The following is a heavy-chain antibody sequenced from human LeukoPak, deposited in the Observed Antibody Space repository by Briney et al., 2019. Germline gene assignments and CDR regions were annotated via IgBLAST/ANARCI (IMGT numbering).Heavy chain of an antibody. V-gene: IGHV3-74*01. J-gene: IGHJ4*02. CDR2: INTGGTVT. Sequence: GGSLRLSCAASGFTFSKYWMLWVRQAPGKGLESVSRINTGGTVTTYADSVKGRFTVSRDNADNTMFLQMNCVRVEDTAVYYCATKQWLAPPPDSWGQGTPVTVSS. D-gene: IGHD6-19*01. CDR3: ATKQWLAPPPDS. CDR1: GFTFSKYW.